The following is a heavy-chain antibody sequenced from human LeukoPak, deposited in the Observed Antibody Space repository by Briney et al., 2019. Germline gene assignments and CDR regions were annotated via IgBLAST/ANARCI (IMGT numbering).Heavy chain of an antibody. CDR1: GGTFSSYA. CDR3: ARDHPNYDILTGYFNTPLGDAFDI. Sequence: ASAKVSCKASGGTFSSYAISWVRQAPGQGLEWMGRIIPILGIANYAQKFQGRVTITADKSTSTAYMELSSLRSEDTAVYYCARDHPNYDILTGYFNTPLGDAFDIWGQGTMVTVSS. CDR2: IIPILGIA. J-gene: IGHJ3*02. D-gene: IGHD3-9*01. V-gene: IGHV1-69*04.